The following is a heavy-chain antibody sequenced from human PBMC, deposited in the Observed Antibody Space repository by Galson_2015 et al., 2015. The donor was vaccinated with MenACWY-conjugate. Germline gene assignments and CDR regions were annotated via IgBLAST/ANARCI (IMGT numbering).Heavy chain of an antibody. J-gene: IGHJ3*02. CDR2: ISSSSSTI. D-gene: IGHD2-21*01. V-gene: IGHV3-48*01. CDR1: GFTFSSYR. CDR3: ARGRHIVGGNCNHAFDN. Sequence: SLRLSCAASGFTFSSYRMNWVRQAPGKGLEWVSYISSSSSTIYYADSVKGRFTISRDNAKNSLYLQMNSLRAEDTAVYYCARGRHIVGGNCNHAFDNRGQGTMVTVSS.